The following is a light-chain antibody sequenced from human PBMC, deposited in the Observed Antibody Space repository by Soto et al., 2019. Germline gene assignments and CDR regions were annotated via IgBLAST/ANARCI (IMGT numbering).Light chain of an antibody. CDR2: DAS. V-gene: IGKV3-11*01. CDR3: QQRTNWPLT. J-gene: IGKJ4*01. CDR1: QSVGKY. Sequence: EIVLTQSPATLSLSPGERATLSCRASQSVGKYLAWYQQKPGQAPRLLIYDASNRATDIPARFSGSGSGTDFNLTISILEPEDFAVYYCQQRTNWPLTFGGGTKVELK.